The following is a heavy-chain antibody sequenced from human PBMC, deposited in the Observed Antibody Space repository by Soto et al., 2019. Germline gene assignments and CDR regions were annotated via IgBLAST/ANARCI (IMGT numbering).Heavy chain of an antibody. V-gene: IGHV1-2*02. Sequence: ASVKVCGKASGYTFTGYYIHWLRQSPGQGLEWMGWINPNSGGINYAQKFQGRVTMTRDTSISTAYMELSRLRSDDTAVYYCARAQRVVVPAASFDYWGQGTLVTVSS. CDR1: GYTFTGYY. CDR3: ARAQRVVVPAASFDY. D-gene: IGHD2-2*01. CDR2: INPNSGGI. J-gene: IGHJ4*02.